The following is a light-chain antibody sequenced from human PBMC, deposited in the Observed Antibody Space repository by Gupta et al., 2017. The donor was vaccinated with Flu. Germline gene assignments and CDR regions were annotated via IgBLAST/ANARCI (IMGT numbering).Light chain of an antibody. CDR2: AAS. J-gene: IGKJ4*01. CDR3: QQYYSYPLT. Sequence: AIRMTQSTSPLSASTGDRVTITCRASQGISSYLAWYQQKPGKAPKLLIYAASTLQSGVPSRFSGSGSGTDFTLTISCLQSEDFATYYCQQYYSYPLTFGGGTKVEIK. CDR1: QGISSY. V-gene: IGKV1-8*01.